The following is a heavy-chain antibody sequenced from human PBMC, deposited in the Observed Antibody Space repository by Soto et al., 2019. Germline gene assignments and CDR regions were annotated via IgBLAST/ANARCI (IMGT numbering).Heavy chain of an antibody. CDR2: IYYSGST. D-gene: IGHD3-16*01. CDR1: GGSVSSGSYY. CDR3: ASFEGDKEVY. J-gene: IGHJ4*02. V-gene: IGHV4-61*01. Sequence: SETLSLTCTVSGGSVSSGSYYWSWIRQPPGKGLEWIGYIYYSGSTNYNPSLKSRVTISVDTSKNQFSLKLSSVTAADTAVYYCASFEGDKEVYWGQGTLVTVSS.